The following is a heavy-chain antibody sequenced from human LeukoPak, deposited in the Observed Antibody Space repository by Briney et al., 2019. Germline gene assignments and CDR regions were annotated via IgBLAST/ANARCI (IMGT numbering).Heavy chain of an antibody. V-gene: IGHV1-69*04. J-gene: IGHJ4*02. D-gene: IGHD6-13*01. CDR2: IIPILGIA. CDR1: GGTFSSYA. Sequence: SVKVSCKASGGTFSSYAISWVRQAPGQGLEWMGRIIPILGIANYAQKFQGRVTITADKSTSTAYMELSSLRSEDTAVYYRARDAAAAGTFDYWGQGTLVTVSS. CDR3: ARDAAAAGTFDY.